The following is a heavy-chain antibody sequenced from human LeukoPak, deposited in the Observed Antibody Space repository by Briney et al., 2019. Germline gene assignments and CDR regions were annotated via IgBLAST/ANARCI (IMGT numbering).Heavy chain of an antibody. CDR3: VRENHGSFDY. CDR2: ISSSSTYI. CDR1: GFSFSTYY. D-gene: IGHD1-14*01. V-gene: IGHV3-21*01. Sequence: GGSLRLSCAASGFSFSTYYVNWVRQAPGKGLEWVSCISSSSTYIFYADSVRGRYAISRDNAKNSLYLQMNSLRADDTAVYYCVRENHGSFDYWGQGSLVTVSS. J-gene: IGHJ4*02.